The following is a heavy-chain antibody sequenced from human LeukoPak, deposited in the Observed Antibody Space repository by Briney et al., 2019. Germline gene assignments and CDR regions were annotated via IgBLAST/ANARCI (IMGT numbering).Heavy chain of an antibody. J-gene: IGHJ4*02. V-gene: IGHV3-48*03. CDR3: ARQENYYDRSGYGETHYYFDY. Sequence: GGSLRLSCAASGFTFSSYEMNWVRQAPGKGLEWVSYISSSGSTIYYADSVKGRFTISRDNAKNSLYLQMNSLRAEDTAMYYCARQENYYDRSGYGETHYYFDYWGQGTLVTVSS. CDR1: GFTFSSYE. CDR2: ISSSGSTI. D-gene: IGHD3-22*01.